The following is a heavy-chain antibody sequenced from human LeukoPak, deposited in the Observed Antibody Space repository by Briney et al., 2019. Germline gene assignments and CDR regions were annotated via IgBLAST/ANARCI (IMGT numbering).Heavy chain of an antibody. CDR2: ISSSSSYI. CDR1: GFTFSSYS. V-gene: IGHV3-21*01. CDR3: ARGSSSGYSSYYFDY. J-gene: IGHJ4*02. D-gene: IGHD6-19*01. Sequence: PGGSLRLSCAASGFTFSSYSMNWVRQAPGKGLEWVSSISSSSSYIYYADSVKGRFTISRDNAKNSLYLQMNSLRAEDTAVYYCARGSSSGYSSYYFDYWGQGTLVTVSS.